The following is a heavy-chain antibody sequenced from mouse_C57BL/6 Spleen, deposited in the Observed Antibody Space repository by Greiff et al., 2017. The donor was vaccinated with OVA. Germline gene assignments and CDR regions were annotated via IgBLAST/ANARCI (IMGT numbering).Heavy chain of an antibody. J-gene: IGHJ4*01. V-gene: IGHV1-7*01. Sequence: QVQLQQSGAELAKPGASVKLSCKASGYTFTSYWMHLVKQRPGQGLEWIGYINPSSGYTKYNQKFKDKATLTADKSSSTAYMQLSSLTYEDSAVYYCAIPYYGRAMDYWGQGTSVTVSS. CDR1: GYTFTSYW. CDR3: AIPYYGRAMDY. CDR2: INPSSGYT. D-gene: IGHD1-1*01.